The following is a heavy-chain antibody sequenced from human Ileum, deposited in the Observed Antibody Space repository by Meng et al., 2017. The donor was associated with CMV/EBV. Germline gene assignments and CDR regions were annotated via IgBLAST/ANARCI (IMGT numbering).Heavy chain of an antibody. CDR3: AGDASAGSSVEF. CDR2: IDSTGRYI. J-gene: IGHJ4*02. V-gene: IGHV3-21*01. D-gene: IGHD1-1*01. CDR1: ESTFSTYG. Sequence: GESLKISCEASESTFSTYGMNWVRQTPGKGLEWVSSIDSTGRYIHYADSLEGRFTMSRDNTRRSLFLQMNSLRADDTAVYYCAGDASAGSSVEFRGQGTLVTVSS.